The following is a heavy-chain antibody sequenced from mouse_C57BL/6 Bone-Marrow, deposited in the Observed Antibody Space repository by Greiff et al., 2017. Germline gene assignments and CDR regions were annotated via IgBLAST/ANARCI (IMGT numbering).Heavy chain of an antibody. V-gene: IGHV1-50*01. J-gene: IGHJ4*01. CDR1: GYTFTSYW. CDR2: IDPSDSYT. Sequence: QVQLQQPGAELVKPGASVKLSCKASGYTFTSYWMQWVKQSPGQGLEWIGEIDPSDSYTNYNQKFKGKATLTVDTSSSTAYMQLSSLTSEDSAVYYCARLWLLRGYAMDYWGQGTSVTVSS. D-gene: IGHD2-3*01. CDR3: ARLWLLRGYAMDY.